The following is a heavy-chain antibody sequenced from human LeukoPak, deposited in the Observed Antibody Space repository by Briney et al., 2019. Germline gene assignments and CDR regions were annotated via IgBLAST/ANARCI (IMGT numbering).Heavy chain of an antibody. CDR3: ARDPPIYQGISSYYYGMDV. Sequence: PGGSLRLSCAASGFTFSSSAMNWVRQAPGKGLEWVSSINNVGSHIYYADSVKGRFTISRDNAKNSLYLQMNSLRAEDTAVYYCARDPPIYQGISSYYYGMDVWGQGTTVTVSS. CDR2: INNVGSHI. D-gene: IGHD3-3*02. J-gene: IGHJ6*02. CDR1: GFTFSSSA. V-gene: IGHV3-21*01.